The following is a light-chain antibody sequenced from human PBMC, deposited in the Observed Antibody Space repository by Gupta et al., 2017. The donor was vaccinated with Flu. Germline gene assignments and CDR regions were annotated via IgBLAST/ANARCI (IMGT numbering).Light chain of an antibody. J-gene: IGKJ2*03. CDR1: QSISSL. Sequence: DIQMTQSHATLSASVGDRVTITCRASQSISSLLAWHQQKPGKAPKLLIYKASSLESGVPSRFSGSGSVTEFTLTISSLQPDDFATYYCQQYNSYSYSFGQGTKLEIK. CDR3: QQYNSYSYS. V-gene: IGKV1-5*03. CDR2: KAS.